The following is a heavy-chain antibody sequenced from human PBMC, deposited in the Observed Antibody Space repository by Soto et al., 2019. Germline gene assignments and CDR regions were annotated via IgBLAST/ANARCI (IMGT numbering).Heavy chain of an antibody. CDR1: GFTFSDHY. CDR2: IRNKANGYTT. D-gene: IGHD2-15*01. V-gene: IGHV3-72*01. Sequence: EVQLVASGGGFVQPGGSLRLSCAASGFTFSDHYMYWVRQAPGKALEWVCRIRNKANGYTTEYAASVTGRFTISRDESKSFLSRQMNSLESEDASVYYCTRGYCIGGGCYTGQYWGQGTLFAVSA. J-gene: IGHJ4*02. CDR3: TRGYCIGGGCYTGQY.